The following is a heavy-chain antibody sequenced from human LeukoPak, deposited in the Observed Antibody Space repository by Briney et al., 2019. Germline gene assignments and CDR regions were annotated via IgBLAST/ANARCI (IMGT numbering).Heavy chain of an antibody. J-gene: IGHJ6*03. V-gene: IGHV3-21*01. CDR3: AREPSSRYFYYYYYYMDV. CDR1: GFTFSSCT. D-gene: IGHD3-9*01. CDR2: ISSSSSYI. Sequence: GGSLRLSCAASGFTFSSCTMNWVRQAPGKGLEWVSSISSSSSYIYYADSVKGRFTISRDNAKNSLYLQMNSLRAEDTAVYYCAREPSSRYFYYYYYYMDVWGKGTTVTVSS.